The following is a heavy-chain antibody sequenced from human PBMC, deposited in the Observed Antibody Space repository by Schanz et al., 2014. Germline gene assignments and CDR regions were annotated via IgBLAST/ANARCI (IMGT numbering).Heavy chain of an antibody. V-gene: IGHV3-23*04. J-gene: IGHJ4*02. CDR1: GFSFSDYY. D-gene: IGHD5-12*01. CDR2: ISGSGGST. Sequence: ERLVESGGGVVQPGRSLRLSCAASGFSFSDYYMSWIRQAPGKGLEWVSAISGSGGSTYYADSVKGRFTISRDNSKNTLYLQMNSLRAEDTAVYYCARKVVATIGGYYDNWGQGTLVIVSS. CDR3: ARKVVATIGGYYDN.